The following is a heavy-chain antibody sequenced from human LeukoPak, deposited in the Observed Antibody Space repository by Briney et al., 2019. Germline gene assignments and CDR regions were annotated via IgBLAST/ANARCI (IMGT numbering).Heavy chain of an antibody. Sequence: PGGSLRLSCAVSGFTFSSSWVHWVRHAPGKGLVWVSHIKTDGSTTAYADSVKGRFTISRDNAKNTLYLQMNSLRAEDTAVYYCAKDRDIVVVPAAYCFDYWGQGTLVTVSS. CDR2: IKTDGSTT. J-gene: IGHJ4*02. CDR3: AKDRDIVVVPAAYCFDY. V-gene: IGHV3-74*01. D-gene: IGHD2-2*01. CDR1: GFTFSSSW.